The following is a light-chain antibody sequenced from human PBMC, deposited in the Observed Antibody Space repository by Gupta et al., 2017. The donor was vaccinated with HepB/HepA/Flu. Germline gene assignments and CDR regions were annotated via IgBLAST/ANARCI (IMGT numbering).Light chain of an antibody. J-gene: IGKJ2*01. CDR3: QQYNSYSAYT. V-gene: IGKV1-5*03. Sequence: DIQMTQSPSILSASVGDRVTITCRASQSISTWLVWYQQKPGKAPKLLIYKASSLDTGVPSRFSGSGSGTEFTLTISSLQPDDSARYYCQQYNSYSAYTFGQGTKLEIK. CDR2: KAS. CDR1: QSISTW.